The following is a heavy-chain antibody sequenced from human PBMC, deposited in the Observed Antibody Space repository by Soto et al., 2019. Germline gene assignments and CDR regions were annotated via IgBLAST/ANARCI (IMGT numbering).Heavy chain of an antibody. D-gene: IGHD5-18*01. Sequence: PSETLSLTCAVSGASISGGGNSWNWIRQPPGKGLEWIGYVHHTGSTYYTPSLKSRVTISVDTSKNQFSLKLSSVTAADTAVYYCAGGTRGYSYGFDYWGQGTLVTVSS. CDR1: GASISGGGNS. CDR3: AGGTRGYSYGFDY. V-gene: IGHV4-30-2*01. CDR2: VHHTGST. J-gene: IGHJ4*02.